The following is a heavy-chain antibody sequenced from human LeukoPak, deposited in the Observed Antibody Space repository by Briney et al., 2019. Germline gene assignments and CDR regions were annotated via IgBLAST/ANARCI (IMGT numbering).Heavy chain of an antibody. CDR2: IAQDGVIK. J-gene: IGHJ4*02. CDR1: GFTFSSYA. Sequence: RSGGSLRLSCAASGFTFSSYAMSWVRQAPGKGLQWVAVIAQDGVIKYDTKSVKGRFIISRDNSWNILYLQMHSLTTEDTAIYYCARDPLAGSPDYFDYWGQGTLLTVSS. CDR3: ARDPLAGSPDYFDY. V-gene: IGHV3-30-3*01. D-gene: IGHD1-26*01.